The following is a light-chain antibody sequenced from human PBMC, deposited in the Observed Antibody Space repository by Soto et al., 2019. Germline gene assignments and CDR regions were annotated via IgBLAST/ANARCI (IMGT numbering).Light chain of an antibody. J-gene: IGKJ2*01. CDR3: LQYNDWPPKQYT. CDR2: GAS. CDR1: QSVSSD. V-gene: IGKV3-15*01. Sequence: EIVMTQSPATLSVSPGERVTLSCRASQSVSSDLAWYQHKPGQAPRLLIYGASTRATGTPARFSGSGSGTEFSLSISSLQSEDFAVDYCLQYNDWPPKQYTFGQGTKLEIK.